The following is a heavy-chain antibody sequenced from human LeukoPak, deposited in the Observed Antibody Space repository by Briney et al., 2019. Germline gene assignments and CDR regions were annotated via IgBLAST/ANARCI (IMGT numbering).Heavy chain of an antibody. V-gene: IGHV3-23*01. D-gene: IGHD3-22*01. J-gene: IGHJ4*02. CDR1: GFTFSSYA. CDR2: IGGSDGST. Sequence: GGSLRLSCAASGFTFSSYAMSWVRQAPGKGLEWVSTIGGSDGSTYYADSVRGRFTISRDNSKNTLYLQMNSLRAEDAAVYYCAKDDSSGSFFEYWGQGTLVTVS. CDR3: AKDDSSGSFFEY.